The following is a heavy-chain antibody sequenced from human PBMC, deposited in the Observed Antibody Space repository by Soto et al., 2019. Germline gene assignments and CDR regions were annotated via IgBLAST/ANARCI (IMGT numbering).Heavy chain of an antibody. J-gene: IGHJ6*02. CDR2: ISFDGSNK. D-gene: IGHD6-25*01. CDR1: GFSFSSYG. Sequence: QVQLVESGGGVVQPGRSLRLSCAASGFSFSSYGMHWVRQAPGKGLEWVAIISFDGSNKYYADSVKGRFTISRDKSENTLYLQMNSLRAADTAVYYCAKDRLANPPYYYYYYGLDVWGRGTTVTVSS. CDR3: AKDRLANPPYYYYYYGLDV. V-gene: IGHV3-30*18.